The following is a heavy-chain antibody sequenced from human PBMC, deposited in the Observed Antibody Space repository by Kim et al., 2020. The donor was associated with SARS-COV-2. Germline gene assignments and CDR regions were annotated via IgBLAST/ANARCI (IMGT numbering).Heavy chain of an antibody. V-gene: IGHV1-2*06. D-gene: IGHD3-10*01. CDR3: ARDPGDYYGSGSYYRYYYYGMDV. J-gene: IGHJ6*02. CDR1: GYTFTGYY. CDR2: INPNSGGT. Sequence: ASVKVSCKASGYTFTGYYMHWVRQAPGQGLEWMGRINPNSGGTNYAQKFQGRVTMTRDTSISTAYMELSRLRSDDTAVYYCARDPGDYYGSGSYYRYYYYGMDVWGQGTTVTVSS.